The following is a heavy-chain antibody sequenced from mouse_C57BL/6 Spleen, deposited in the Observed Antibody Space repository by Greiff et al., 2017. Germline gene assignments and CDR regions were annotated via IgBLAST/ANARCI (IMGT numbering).Heavy chain of an antibody. CDR2: INPYNGGT. J-gene: IGHJ3*01. Sequence: EVKLQESGPVLVKPGASVKMSCKASGYTFTDYYMNWVKQSHGKSLEWIGVINPYNGGTSYNQKFKGKATLTVDKSSSTAYMELNSLTSEDSAVYYCAREGGEDKTFAYWGQGTLVTVSA. CDR3: AREGGEDKTFAY. D-gene: IGHD3-3*01. CDR1: GYTFTDYY. V-gene: IGHV1-19*01.